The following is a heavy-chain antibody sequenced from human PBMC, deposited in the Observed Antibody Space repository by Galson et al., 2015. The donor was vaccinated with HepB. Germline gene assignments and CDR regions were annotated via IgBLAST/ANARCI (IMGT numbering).Heavy chain of an antibody. CDR3: AKGRGVSPGFLEWLPTLRDYYYYMDV. V-gene: IGHV3-9*01. Sequence: SLRLSCAASGFTFDDYAMHWVRQAPGKGLEWVSGISWNSGSIGYADSVKGRFTISRDNAKNSLYLQMNSLRAEDTALYYCAKGRGVSPGFLEWLPTLRDYYYYMDVWGKGTTVTVSS. CDR2: ISWNSGSI. CDR1: GFTFDDYA. D-gene: IGHD3-3*01. J-gene: IGHJ6*03.